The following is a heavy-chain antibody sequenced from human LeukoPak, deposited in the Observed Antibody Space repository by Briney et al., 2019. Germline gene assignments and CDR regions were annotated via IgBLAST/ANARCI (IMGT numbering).Heavy chain of an antibody. J-gene: IGHJ3*02. D-gene: IGHD3-22*01. CDR1: GFTFNKFA. CDR3: AKAHSMIVVVLGDAFDI. V-gene: IGHV3-23*01. Sequence: GGSLRVSCEASGFTFNKFAMSWVRQAPGKGPEWVSAIGSSGATTFYADSVKGRFTISRDNSKNTLYLQMNSLRAEDTAVYYCAKAHSMIVVVLGDAFDIWGQGTMVTVSS. CDR2: IGSSGATT.